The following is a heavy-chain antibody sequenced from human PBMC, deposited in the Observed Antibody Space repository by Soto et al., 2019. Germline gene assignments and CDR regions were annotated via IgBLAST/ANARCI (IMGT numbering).Heavy chain of an antibody. V-gene: IGHV4-4*07. CDR2: IYTSGST. Sequence: SETLSLTCTVSGGSISSYYWSWIRQPAGKGLEWIGRIYTSGSTNYNPSLKSRVTMSVDTSKNQFSLKLSSVTAADTAASYCARACSSNSSYDVVDYWGQGTLVTVTS. J-gene: IGHJ4*01. D-gene: IGHD2-2*01. CDR1: GGSISSYY. CDR3: ARACSSNSSYDVVDY.